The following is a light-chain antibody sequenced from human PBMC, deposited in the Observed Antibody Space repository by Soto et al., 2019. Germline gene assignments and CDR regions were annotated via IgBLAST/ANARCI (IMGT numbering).Light chain of an antibody. CDR3: QQYGSSQST. J-gene: IGKJ1*01. CDR1: QSVSSSY. Sequence: EIVLTQSPGTLSLSPGERATLSRRASQSVSSSYLAWYQQKPGQAPRLLIYGASSRATGIPDRFSGSGSGTDFTLTISRLEPEDFAVYYCQQYGSSQSTFGQGTKVEIK. CDR2: GAS. V-gene: IGKV3-20*01.